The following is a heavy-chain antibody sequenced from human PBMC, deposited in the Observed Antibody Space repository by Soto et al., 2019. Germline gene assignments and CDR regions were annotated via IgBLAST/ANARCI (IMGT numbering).Heavy chain of an antibody. CDR3: ATTNYYDTSGYYY. Sequence: QVQLVQSGAEVKKPGASVKVSCKASGYTFTGYYMHWVRQAPGQGLEWMGWINPNSGGTNYAQKFQGWVTMTRDTSISTAYMELSRLRSDDTAMYYCATTNYYDTSGYYYWGQGTLVTVSS. V-gene: IGHV1-2*04. D-gene: IGHD3-22*01. J-gene: IGHJ4*02. CDR1: GYTFTGYY. CDR2: INPNSGGT.